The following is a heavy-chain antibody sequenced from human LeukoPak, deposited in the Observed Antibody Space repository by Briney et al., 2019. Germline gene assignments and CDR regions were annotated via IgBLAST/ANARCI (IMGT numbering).Heavy chain of an antibody. Sequence: AASVKVSCKASGYTFTAYYMHWVRQAPGQGLEWMGRINPNSGDTIYAQNFHGRVTVTRDTSISTAYMELSRLRSDDTAVYYCACWGGGNQGHWGQGTLVTVSS. V-gene: IGHV1-2*06. CDR1: GYTFTAYY. J-gene: IGHJ4*02. D-gene: IGHD4-23*01. CDR2: INPNSGDT. CDR3: ACWGGGNQGH.